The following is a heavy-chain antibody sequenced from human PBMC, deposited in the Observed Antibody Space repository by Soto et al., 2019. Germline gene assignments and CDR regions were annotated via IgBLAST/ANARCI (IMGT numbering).Heavy chain of an antibody. CDR3: ATVRWELHDAFDI. J-gene: IGHJ3*02. CDR2: IYHSGMT. CDR1: GGSISTGGYY. D-gene: IGHD1-26*01. Sequence: QVQLQESGPGLVKPSQTLSLTCTVSGGSISTGGYYWSLIRQHPGRGLEWIGYIYHSGMTYSNPSLQSRVAISIDTAKNQFSLKLSSVTAADTAVYYCATVRWELHDAFDIWGQGTMVSVSS. V-gene: IGHV4-31*03.